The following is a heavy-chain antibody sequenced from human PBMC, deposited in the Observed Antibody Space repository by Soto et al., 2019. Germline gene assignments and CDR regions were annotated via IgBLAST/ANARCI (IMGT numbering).Heavy chain of an antibody. J-gene: IGHJ4*02. CDR3: ARASSSSSAADY. V-gene: IGHV4-31*03. CDR2: IYDSESA. CDR1: GESISSGGYY. Sequence: QVQLQESGPGLVKPSQTLSLTCNVSGESISSGGYYWSWIRHHPGKGLEWIGYIYDSESAYYNPSLKSRVTFSMDTSTNHFAMRPSSVTGADTAVYYCARASSSSSAADYWGQGTLVTVSS. D-gene: IGHD6-6*01.